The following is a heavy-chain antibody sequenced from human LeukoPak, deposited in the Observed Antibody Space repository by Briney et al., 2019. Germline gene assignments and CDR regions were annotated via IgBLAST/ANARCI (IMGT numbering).Heavy chain of an antibody. CDR1: GFTFSSYA. D-gene: IGHD3-22*01. Sequence: GGSLRLSCAASGFTFSSYAMSWVRQAPGKGLEWVSAISGSGGNTYNADSVKGRFTISRDNSKNTLSLQMNSLRAEDTAVYYCAKEYDSRGYYFDYWGQGTLVTVSS. V-gene: IGHV3-23*01. J-gene: IGHJ4*02. CDR2: ISGSGGNT. CDR3: AKEYDSRGYYFDY.